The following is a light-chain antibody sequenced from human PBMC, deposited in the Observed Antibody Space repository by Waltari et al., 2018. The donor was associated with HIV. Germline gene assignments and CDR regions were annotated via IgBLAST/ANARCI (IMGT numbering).Light chain of an antibody. CDR1: QHIYNS. V-gene: IGKV1-33*01. CDR2: DAV. Sequence: DIQLTQSPASLSASVVERVTIICQASQHIYNSLIWYQHKQGKAPKLLIYDAVNLKRGVSSRFSGSGSGTDFSFTISGLQQEDFATYFCQQYDNLPTLTCGGGTKVEIK. CDR3: QQYDNLPTLT. J-gene: IGKJ4*01.